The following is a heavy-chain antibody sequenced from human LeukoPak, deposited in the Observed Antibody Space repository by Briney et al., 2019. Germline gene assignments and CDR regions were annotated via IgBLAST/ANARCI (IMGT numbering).Heavy chain of an antibody. D-gene: IGHD3-22*01. CDR3: ARVLGGARSSGYSILHFDY. V-gene: IGHV4-31*03. CDR1: GGSISSGGYY. J-gene: IGHJ4*02. Sequence: NPSQTLSLTCTVSGGSISSGGYYWSWIRQHPGKGLEWIGYIYYSGSTYYNPSLKSRLTISVDTSKNQFSLKLSSVTAADTAVYYCARVLGGARSSGYSILHFDYWGQGTLVTVSS. CDR2: IYYSGST.